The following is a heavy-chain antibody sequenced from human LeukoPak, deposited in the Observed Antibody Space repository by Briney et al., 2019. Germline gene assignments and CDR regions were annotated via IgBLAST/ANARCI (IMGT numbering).Heavy chain of an antibody. CDR3: ARDLREYDFWSGLDY. D-gene: IGHD3-3*01. J-gene: IGHJ4*02. V-gene: IGHV3-21*01. Sequence: NPGGSLRLSCAASGFTFSSYSMNWVRQAPGKGLEWVSSISSSSSYIYYADSVKGRFTISRDNAKNSLYLQMNSLRAEDTAVYYCARDLREYDFWSGLDYWGQGTLVTVSS. CDR1: GFTFSSYS. CDR2: ISSSSSYI.